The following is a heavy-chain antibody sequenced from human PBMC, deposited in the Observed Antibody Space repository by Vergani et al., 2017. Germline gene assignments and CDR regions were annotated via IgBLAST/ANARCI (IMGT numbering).Heavy chain of an antibody. D-gene: IGHD1-1*01. J-gene: IGHJ4*02. CDR2: ISYDGDTT. V-gene: IGHV3-30*18. CDR1: GFTFSSHG. CDR3: AKFPLNITTPDRGDF. Sequence: QVQLVESGGGVVQPGRSLRLSCAASGFTFSSHGVHWVRQAPGKGLEWVALISYDGDTTYYEDSVKGRFTISRDNSKNTLFLQMHSLRVEDTALYYCAKFPLNITTPDRGDFWGQGSLVTVSS.